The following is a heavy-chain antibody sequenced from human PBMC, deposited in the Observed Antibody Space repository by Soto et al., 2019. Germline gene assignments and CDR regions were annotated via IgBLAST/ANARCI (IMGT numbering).Heavy chain of an antibody. D-gene: IGHD2-8*02. Sequence: QVQLVQSGAEVRKPGASVNISCRASGFSFSDNLINWVRQATGQSLEWMGWINPDNGNTRYSQTIQGRVTISRHSSASMAYVEVRDLTSEDTAVYYCARDILSVGPRANDAFDGWGQGTMVTVSS. V-gene: IGHV1-3*01. CDR3: ARDILSVGPRANDAFDG. CDR1: GFSFSDNL. CDR2: INPDNGNT. J-gene: IGHJ3*01.